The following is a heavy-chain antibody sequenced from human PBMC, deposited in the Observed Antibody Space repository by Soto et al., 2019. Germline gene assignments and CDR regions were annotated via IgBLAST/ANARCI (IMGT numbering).Heavy chain of an antibody. J-gene: IGHJ4*02. CDR1: GDSVSSNSAA. CDR2: TYYRSKWYN. V-gene: IGHV6-1*01. Sequence: SQTLSLTCAISGDSVSSNSAAWNWIRQSPSRGLEWLGRTYYRSKWYNDYAVSVKSRITINPDTSKNQFSLQLNSVTPEDTAVYYCARTEGITIFGVVIIGFDYWGQGTLVTVSS. D-gene: IGHD3-3*01. CDR3: ARTEGITIFGVVIIGFDY.